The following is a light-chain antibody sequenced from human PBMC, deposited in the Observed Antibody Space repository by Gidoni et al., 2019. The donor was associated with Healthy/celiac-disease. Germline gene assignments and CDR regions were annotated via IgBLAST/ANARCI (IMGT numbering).Light chain of an antibody. Sequence: QSALTQPTSVSGSPGQSITISCTGTSSDVGGYTYVSWYQQHPGKAPKLMIYEVSNRPSGVSNRFSGSKSGNTASLTISGLQAEDEADYYGSSYTSSSTLVVFGGGTKLTVL. CDR3: SSYTSSSTLVV. V-gene: IGLV2-14*01. CDR1: SSDVGGYTY. J-gene: IGLJ2*01. CDR2: EVS.